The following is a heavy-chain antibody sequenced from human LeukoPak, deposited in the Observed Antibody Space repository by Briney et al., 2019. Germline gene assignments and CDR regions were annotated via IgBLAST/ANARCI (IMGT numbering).Heavy chain of an antibody. J-gene: IGHJ4*02. V-gene: IGHV3-21*01. CDR1: GFTFTRYN. D-gene: IGHD1-14*01. CDR3: ARRSVGGTYPDY. CDR2: ISSSGSFI. Sequence: PGGSLRLSCAASGFTFTRYNVNWVRQPPEKGLEWVSTISSSGSFIYYADSVKGRFTISRDNAKDSLYLQMNSQRAEDTAVYYCARRSVGGTYPDYWGQGTLVTVSS.